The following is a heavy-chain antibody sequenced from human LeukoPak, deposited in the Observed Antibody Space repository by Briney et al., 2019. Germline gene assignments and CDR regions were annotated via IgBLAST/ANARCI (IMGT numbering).Heavy chain of an antibody. CDR3: ARDPLDFYYYYGMDV. V-gene: IGHV1-2*02. CDR2: INPNSGGT. CDR1: GYTFTGHY. J-gene: IGHJ6*02. Sequence: ASVKVSCKASGYTFTGHYMHWVRQAPGQGLEWMGWINPNSGGTNYAQKFQGRVTMTRDTSISTAYMELSRLRSDDTAVYYCARDPLDFYYYYGMDVWGQGTTVTVSS.